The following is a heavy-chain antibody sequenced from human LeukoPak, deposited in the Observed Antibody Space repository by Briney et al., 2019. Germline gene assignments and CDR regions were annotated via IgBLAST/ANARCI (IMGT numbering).Heavy chain of an antibody. CDR1: GGTFSSYA. V-gene: IGHV1-69*05. Sequence: ASVKVSCKASGGTFSSYAISWVRQAPGQGLEWMGGIIPIFGTANYAQKFQGRITITTDESTSTAYMELSSLRSEDTAVYYCARDLTGYSSGWENFDYWGQGTLVTVSS. CDR3: ARDLTGYSSGWENFDY. J-gene: IGHJ4*02. D-gene: IGHD6-19*01. CDR2: IIPIFGTA.